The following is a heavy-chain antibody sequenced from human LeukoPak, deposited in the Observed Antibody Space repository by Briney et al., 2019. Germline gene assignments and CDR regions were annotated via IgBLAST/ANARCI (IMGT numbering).Heavy chain of an antibody. CDR3: TRERLVVVTTSYYYGMDV. CDR1: GFTFSSYA. V-gene: IGHV3-49*04. D-gene: IGHD2-21*02. CDR2: IRNKAYGGTT. J-gene: IGHJ6*02. Sequence: GGSLRLSCAASGFTFSSYAMHWVRQAPGKGLEWVGFIRNKAYGGTTEYAASVKGRVSISRDDSKSIAYLQMNSLKTEDTAVYYCTRERLVVVTTSYYYGMDVWGQGTTVTVSS.